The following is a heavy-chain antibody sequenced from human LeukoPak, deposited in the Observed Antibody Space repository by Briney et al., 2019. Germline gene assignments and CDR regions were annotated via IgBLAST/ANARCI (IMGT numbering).Heavy chain of an antibody. CDR3: VKDPYYYDSSGYYDY. Sequence: GGSLRLSCSASGFTFSSYAMRWVRQAPGKGLEYISGISSDGDSTYFTDSVKGRFTISRDNSKNTLYLQMSSLRAEDTAIYYCVKDPYYYDSSGYYDYWGQGTLVTVSS. V-gene: IGHV3-64D*06. CDR2: ISSDGDST. D-gene: IGHD3-22*01. CDR1: GFTFSSYA. J-gene: IGHJ4*02.